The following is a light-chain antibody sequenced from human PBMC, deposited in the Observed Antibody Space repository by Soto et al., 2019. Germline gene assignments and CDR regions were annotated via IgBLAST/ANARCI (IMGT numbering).Light chain of an antibody. V-gene: IGKV1-12*01. J-gene: IGKJ5*01. CDR1: EDISTW. Sequence: IQMTQSPSSVSASVGDRVTITCQSSEDISTWLAWYQQKQGKAPKLLIYAASSLQSGVPSRFSGSGSGTDFTLTISSLQPEDVATYYCQQYESFSVTFGQGTRLEIK. CDR3: QQYESFSVT. CDR2: AAS.